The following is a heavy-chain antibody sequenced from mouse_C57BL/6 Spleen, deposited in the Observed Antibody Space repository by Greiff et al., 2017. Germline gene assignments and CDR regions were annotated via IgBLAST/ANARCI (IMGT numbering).Heavy chain of an antibody. CDR1: GYTFTDYY. V-gene: IGHV1-76*01. CDR2: IYPGSGNT. CDR3: ARGDEFDY. J-gene: IGHJ2*01. Sequence: VQLQQSGAELVRPGASVKLSCKASGYTFTDYYINWVKQRPGQGLEWIARIYPGSGNTYYNEKFKDKATLTAEKSSSTAYMQLSSLTSEDSAVYFCARGDEFDYWGQGTTLTVSS.